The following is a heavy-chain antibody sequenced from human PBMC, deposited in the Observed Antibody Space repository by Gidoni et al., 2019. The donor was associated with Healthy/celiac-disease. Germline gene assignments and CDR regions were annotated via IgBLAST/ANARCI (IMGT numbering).Heavy chain of an antibody. CDR3: ARGGTMVRGVKHAFDI. CDR1: GYTFTGYY. J-gene: IGHJ3*02. V-gene: IGHV1-2*02. D-gene: IGHD3-10*01. Sequence: QEQLVQSGAEVKKPGASVKVPCKASGYTFTGYYMHWVRQAPGQGLEWMGWINPNSGGTNYAQKFQGRVTMTRDTSISTAYMELSRLRSDDTAVYYCARGGTMVRGVKHAFDIWGQGTMVTVSS. CDR2: INPNSGGT.